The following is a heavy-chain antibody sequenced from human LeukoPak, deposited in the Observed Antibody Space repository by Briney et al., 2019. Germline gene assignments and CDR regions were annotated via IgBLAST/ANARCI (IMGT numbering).Heavy chain of an antibody. D-gene: IGHD2-15*01. Sequence: SQTLSLTCTVSGGSLSSGSYYWSWIRQPAGKGLEWIGRIYTSGSTNYNPSLKSRVTISVDTSKNQFSLKLSSVTAADTAVYYCARDSGSSWYFDLWGRGTLVTVSS. J-gene: IGHJ2*01. CDR3: ARDSGSSWYFDL. V-gene: IGHV4-61*02. CDR1: GGSLSSGSYY. CDR2: IYTSGST.